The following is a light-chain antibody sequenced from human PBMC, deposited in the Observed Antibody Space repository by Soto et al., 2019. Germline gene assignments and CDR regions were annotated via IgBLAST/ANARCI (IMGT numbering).Light chain of an antibody. J-gene: IGKJ1*01. CDR3: QQYGSSPRT. CDR1: QSVSSSY. CDR2: GAS. V-gene: IGKV3-20*01. Sequence: EIVLTQSPGTLSLSPGERATLSCRASQSVSSSYLAWYQQKPGQAPRLLIYGASSRPTGIPDRFSGSGSGTDFTLAISRLEPEAFGVYYCQQYGSSPRTFGQGTKVEI.